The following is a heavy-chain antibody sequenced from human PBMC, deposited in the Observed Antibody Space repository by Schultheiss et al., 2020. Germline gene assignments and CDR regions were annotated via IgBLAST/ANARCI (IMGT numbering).Heavy chain of an antibody. D-gene: IGHD3-10*01. Sequence: GGSLRLSCAASGFTFSNYGMYWVRQAPGKGLEWVSGISGSGGSTYYADSVKGRFTISRDNAKNSLYLQMNSLRAEDTAVYYCARDLGSLGYWGQGTLVTVSS. J-gene: IGHJ4*02. V-gene: IGHV3-23*01. CDR3: ARDLGSLGY. CDR1: GFTFSNYG. CDR2: ISGSGGST.